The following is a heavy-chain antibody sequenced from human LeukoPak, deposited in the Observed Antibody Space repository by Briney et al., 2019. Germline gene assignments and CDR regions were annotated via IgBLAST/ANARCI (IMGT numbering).Heavy chain of an antibody. CDR3: ARDRQSGDAFDI. V-gene: IGHV1-2*04. J-gene: IGHJ3*02. CDR2: INPNSGGT. CDR1: GYTFTGYY. Sequence: ASVKVSCKASGYTFTGYYMHWVRQAPGQGLEWMGWINPNSGGTNYAQKFQSWVTMTRDTSISTAYMELSRLRSDDTAVYYCARDRQSGDAFDIWGQGTMVTVSS.